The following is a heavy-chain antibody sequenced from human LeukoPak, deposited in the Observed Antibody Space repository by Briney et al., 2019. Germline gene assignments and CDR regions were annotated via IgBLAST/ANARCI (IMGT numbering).Heavy chain of an antibody. Sequence: PGGSLRLSCAASGSNFGNYYVSWVRQAPGKGLEWVANIKHDGNWKFYADSVKGRFTISRDNAKNSLYLQMNSLRAEDTALYYCAKDIAPRGIGYFDYWGQGTLVTVSS. D-gene: IGHD3-16*01. CDR1: GSNFGNYY. CDR3: AKDIAPRGIGYFDY. J-gene: IGHJ4*02. CDR2: IKHDGNWK. V-gene: IGHV3-7*03.